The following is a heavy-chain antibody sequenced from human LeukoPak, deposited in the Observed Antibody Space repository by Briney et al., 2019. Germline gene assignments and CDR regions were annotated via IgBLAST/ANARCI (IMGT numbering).Heavy chain of an antibody. Sequence: SETLSLTCGVSGGSISSTNWWTWVRQPPGDGLEWIGEVHLSGRTNYNPSLESRVTMSVDMSENHISLKLTSVTAADTAVYYCAREGGPYRPLDYSGQGTLVTVSS. CDR2: VHLSGRT. V-gene: IGHV4-4*02. CDR3: AREGGPYRPLDY. CDR1: GGSISSTNW. J-gene: IGHJ4*02.